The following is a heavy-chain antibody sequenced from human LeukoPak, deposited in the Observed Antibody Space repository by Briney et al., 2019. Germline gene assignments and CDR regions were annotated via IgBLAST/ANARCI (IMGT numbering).Heavy chain of an antibody. V-gene: IGHV3-53*01. CDR2: IYSGGST. J-gene: IGHJ4*02. D-gene: IGHD1-26*01. CDR3: ARDPGAREVGFDY. Sequence: GGSLRLSCAASGFTVSSNYMSWVRQAPGKGLERVSVIYSGGSTYYADSVKGRFTISRGNSKNTLYLQMDSLRAEDTAVYYCARDPGAREVGFDYWGQGTLVTVSS. CDR1: GFTVSSNY.